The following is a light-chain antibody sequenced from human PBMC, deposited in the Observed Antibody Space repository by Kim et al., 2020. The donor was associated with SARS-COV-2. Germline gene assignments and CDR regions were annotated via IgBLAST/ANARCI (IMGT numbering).Light chain of an antibody. J-gene: IGKJ4*01. CDR2: GAY. Sequence: EIVMTQSPATLSVSPGERATLSCRASRSVSSHLAWYQQKPGQGPSLLIYGAYTRATGVPDRFSGSGSGREFTLTISSLHSEDFAVYYCQHYVKWPRSFGGGTKG. V-gene: IGKV3-15*01. CDR3: QHYVKWPRS. CDR1: RSVSSH.